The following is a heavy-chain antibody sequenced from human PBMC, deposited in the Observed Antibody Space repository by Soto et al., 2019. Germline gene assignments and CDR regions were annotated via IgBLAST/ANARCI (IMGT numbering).Heavy chain of an antibody. CDR1: GGTFSSYA. V-gene: IGHV1-69*01. CDR3: LAGNHFDY. CDR2: IIPIFGTA. Sequence: QVQLVQSGAEVKKPGASVKVSCKASGGTFSSYAISWVRQSPGQGLEWMGGIIPIFGTANYAQKFQGRVPITAYESTSTAYMELSSLRSEDTALSDCLAGNHFDYWGQGTLVTVSS. J-gene: IGHJ4*02. D-gene: IGHD1-1*01.